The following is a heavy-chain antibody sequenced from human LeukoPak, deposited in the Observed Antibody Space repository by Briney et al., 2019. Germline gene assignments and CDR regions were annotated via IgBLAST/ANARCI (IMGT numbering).Heavy chain of an antibody. D-gene: IGHD4-17*01. CDR3: ARGANHGDSGLDVFDI. Sequence: SETLSLTCTVSGGSVSGYYWSWIRQPPGKGLEWIGYTYSSGSTTYNPPLKSRVTISLDTSKNQFSLKLTSVTAADTAVYLCARGANHGDSGLDVFDIWGQGTMVTVSS. V-gene: IGHV4-59*02. J-gene: IGHJ3*02. CDR1: GGSVSGYY. CDR2: TYSSGST.